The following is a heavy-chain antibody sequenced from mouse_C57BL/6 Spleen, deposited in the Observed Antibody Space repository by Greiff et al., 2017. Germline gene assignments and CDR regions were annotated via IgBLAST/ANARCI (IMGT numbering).Heavy chain of an antibody. CDR2: ISSGGSYT. D-gene: IGHD2-3*01. CDR1: GFTFSSYG. J-gene: IGHJ3*01. V-gene: IGHV5-6*01. CDR3: ARLSPLDGYRAWFDY. Sequence: EGQLGESGGDLVKPGGSLKLSCAASGFTFSSYGMSWVRQTPDKRLEWVATISSGGSYTYYPDSVKGRFTISRDNAKNTLYRQMRSLKAEETAREAWARLSPLDGYRAWFDYWGQGTLVTVSA.